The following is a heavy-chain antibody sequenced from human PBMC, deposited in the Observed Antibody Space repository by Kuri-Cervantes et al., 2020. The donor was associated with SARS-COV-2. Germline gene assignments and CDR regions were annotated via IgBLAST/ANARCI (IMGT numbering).Heavy chain of an antibody. D-gene: IGHD3/OR15-3a*01. V-gene: IGHV3-21*01. J-gene: IGHJ3*02. CDR1: GFTFSSYS. Sequence: GESLKISCAASGFTFSSYSMNWVRQAPGKGLEWVSSISSSSSYIYYADSVKGRFTISRGNSKNTLYLQMNSLRAGDTAVYYCARDLGLVHPFDIWGQGTMVTVSS. CDR3: ARDLGLVHPFDI. CDR2: ISSSSSYI.